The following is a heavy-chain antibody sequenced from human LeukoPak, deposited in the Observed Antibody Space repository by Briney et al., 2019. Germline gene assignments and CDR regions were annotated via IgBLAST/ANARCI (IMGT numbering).Heavy chain of an antibody. CDR1: GYTFTGYY. Sequence: ASVKVSCKASGYTFTGYYMHWVRQAPGQGLEWMGWISPNSGGTNYAQKFQGRVTMTRDTSISTAYMELSRLRSDDTAVYYCARGLRYCSGGSCYSSKYYFDYWGQGTLVTVSS. V-gene: IGHV1-2*02. J-gene: IGHJ4*02. CDR3: ARGLRYCSGGSCYSSKYYFDY. D-gene: IGHD2-15*01. CDR2: ISPNSGGT.